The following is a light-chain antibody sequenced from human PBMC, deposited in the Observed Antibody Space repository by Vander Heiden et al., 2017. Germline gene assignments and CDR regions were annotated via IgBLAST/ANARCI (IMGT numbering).Light chain of an antibody. Sequence: QSVLTQPPPVAAAPGPRPTISLPGSPTTIGAGFPVFCCHHVPGTTPNLLISYDTDRPTGVPARFSGSKSDTSASLTISGLQGEDEAEYYCRTDETSLSASIFGGGTKLTVL. V-gene: IGLV1-40*01. J-gene: IGLJ2*01. CDR2: YDT. CDR1: PTTIGAGFP. CDR3: RTDETSLSASI.